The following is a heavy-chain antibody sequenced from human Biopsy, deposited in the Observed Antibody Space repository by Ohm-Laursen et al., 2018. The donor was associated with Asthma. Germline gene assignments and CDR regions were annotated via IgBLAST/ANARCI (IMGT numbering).Heavy chain of an antibody. J-gene: IGHJ3*01. V-gene: IGHV1-3*04. CDR3: ARTYYDFLTGQVKDVFGV. CDR2: VNTGNGDT. D-gene: IGHD3-9*01. CDR1: GYNFLSFA. Sequence: ASVKVSCKTSGYNFLSFAIHWVRQAPGQRLEWMGWVNTGNGDTKYSQKFQGRVTITRDTSASTAYMELRSLRSEDTATYYCARTYYDFLTGQVKDVFGVWGQGTMVTVSS.